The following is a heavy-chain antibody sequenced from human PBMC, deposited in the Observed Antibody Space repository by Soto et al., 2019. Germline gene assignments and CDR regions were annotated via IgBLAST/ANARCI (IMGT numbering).Heavy chain of an antibody. CDR3: ARPRTPYGQRVPYYFDY. D-gene: IGHD3-10*01. CDR1: GFTFSSYA. Sequence: GGSLRLSCSASGFTFSSYAMHWVRQAPGKGLEWVAVISYDGSNKYYADSVKGRFTISRDNSKNTLYLQMNSLRAEDTAVYYCARPRTPYGQRVPYYFDYWGQGTLVTVSS. V-gene: IGHV3-30-3*01. J-gene: IGHJ4*02. CDR2: ISYDGSNK.